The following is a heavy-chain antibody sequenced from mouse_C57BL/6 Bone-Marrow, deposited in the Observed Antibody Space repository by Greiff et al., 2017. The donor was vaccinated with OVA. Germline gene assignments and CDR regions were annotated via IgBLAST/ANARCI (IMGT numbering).Heavy chain of an antibody. Sequence: VQLQQPGAELVKPGASVKMSCKASGYTFTDYNMHWVKQSHGKSLEWIGYINPNNGGTSYNQKFKGKATLTVNKSSSTAYMELRSLTSEDSAVYYCAREGYGSSPYWYFDVWGTGTTVTVSS. D-gene: IGHD1-1*01. J-gene: IGHJ1*03. V-gene: IGHV1-22*01. CDR1: GYTFTDYN. CDR3: AREGYGSSPYWYFDV. CDR2: INPNNGGT.